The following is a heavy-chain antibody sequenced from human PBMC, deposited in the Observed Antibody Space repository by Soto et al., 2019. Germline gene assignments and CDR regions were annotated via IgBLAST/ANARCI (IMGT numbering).Heavy chain of an antibody. CDR2: IYYSGST. CDR1: GGSISSYY. J-gene: IGHJ3*02. CDR3: ARHDSLFDAFDI. D-gene: IGHD2-21*01. Sequence: SETLSLTCTVSGGSISSYYWSWIRQPPGKGLEWIGYIYYSGSTNYNPSLKSRVTISVDTSKNQFSLKLSFVTAADTAVYYCARHDSLFDAFDIWGQGTMVTVSS. V-gene: IGHV4-59*08.